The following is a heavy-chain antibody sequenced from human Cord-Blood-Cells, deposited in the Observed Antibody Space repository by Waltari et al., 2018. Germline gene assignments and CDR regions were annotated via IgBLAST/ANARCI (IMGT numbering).Heavy chain of an antibody. CDR1: GGSISSGAYY. Sequence: DPGLVKPSQNLSIDCPVSGGSISSGAYYWSGIRMPPVKGLVWIGYIYYRGSTYYNPSLKSRVTISVDTSKSQFSLKLSSVTAADTAVYYCARDVSGGGSVDYWRQGTLVTVSS. CDR2: IYYRGST. CDR3: ARDVSGGGSVDY. V-gene: IGHV4-30-4*01. D-gene: IGHD3-16*01. J-gene: IGHJ4*02.